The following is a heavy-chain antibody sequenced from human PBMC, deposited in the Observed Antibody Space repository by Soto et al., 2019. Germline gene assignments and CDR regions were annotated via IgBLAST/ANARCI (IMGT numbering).Heavy chain of an antibody. CDR3: ARGSGGLRGYSYGPGAFDI. J-gene: IGHJ3*02. Sequence: ASVKVSCKASGYTFTDYYIHWVRQAPGQGLERMGWINPNSGGTNYAQKFQGWVTMTRDTSISTAYMELSRLRSDDTAVYYCARGSGGLRGYSYGPGAFDIWGQGTMVTVSS. CDR1: GYTFTDYY. D-gene: IGHD5-18*01. V-gene: IGHV1-2*04. CDR2: INPNSGGT.